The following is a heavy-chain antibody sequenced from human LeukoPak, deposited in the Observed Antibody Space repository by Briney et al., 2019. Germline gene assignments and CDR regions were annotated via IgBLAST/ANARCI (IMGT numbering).Heavy chain of an antibody. CDR2: IYYSGST. J-gene: IGHJ4*02. D-gene: IGHD5-24*01. CDR1: GGSISSYY. Sequence: SETLSLTCTVSGGSISSYYWSWIRHPPGKGLEWIGYIYYSGSTNYNPSLKSRVTISVDTSKNQFSLKLSSVTAADTAVYYCARGASRDGPNDYWGQGTLVTVSS. V-gene: IGHV4-59*01. CDR3: ARGASRDGPNDY.